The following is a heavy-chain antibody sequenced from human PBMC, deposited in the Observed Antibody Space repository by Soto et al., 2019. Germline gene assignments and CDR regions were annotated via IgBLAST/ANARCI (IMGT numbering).Heavy chain of an antibody. CDR3: AKVTRYLGGFDF. D-gene: IGHD3-16*01. J-gene: IGHJ4*02. CDR2: IYYSGST. V-gene: IGHV4-59*08. Sequence: PSETLSLTCTVSGGSISSYYWSWIRQPPGKGLEWIGYIYYSGSTNYNPSLKSRVTISVDTSKNQFSLKLSSVTAADTAVYYCAKVTRYLGGFDFWGQGTLVTVSS. CDR1: GGSISSYY.